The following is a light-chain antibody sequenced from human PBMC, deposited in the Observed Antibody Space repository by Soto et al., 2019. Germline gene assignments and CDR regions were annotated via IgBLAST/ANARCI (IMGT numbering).Light chain of an antibody. V-gene: IGKV1-39*01. CDR3: QQSYTAPPVT. CDR1: GSISNY. Sequence: DIQMTQSPSSLSASVGDRVTLACRASGSISNYLNWYKQKPGEAPQLLIYHASNLQSGVPPRFSGRRCETDFTLTICSLQPEDFATYYCQQSYTAPPVTVGGGTKVEIK. CDR2: HAS. J-gene: IGKJ4*01.